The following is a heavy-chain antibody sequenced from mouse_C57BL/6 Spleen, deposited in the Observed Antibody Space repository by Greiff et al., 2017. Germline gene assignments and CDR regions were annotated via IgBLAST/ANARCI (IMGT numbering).Heavy chain of an antibody. V-gene: IGHV1-55*01. CDR2: IYPGSGST. CDR1: GYTFTSYW. J-gene: IGHJ3*01. CDR3: ARWGDSNNEGGWFAY. Sequence: QVQLQQSGAELVKPGASVKMSCKASGYTFTSYWITWVKQRPGQGLEWIGDIYPGSGSTNYNEKFKSKATLTVDTSSSTAYMQLSSLTSEDSAVYYCARWGDSNNEGGWFAYWGQGTLVTVSA. D-gene: IGHD2-5*01.